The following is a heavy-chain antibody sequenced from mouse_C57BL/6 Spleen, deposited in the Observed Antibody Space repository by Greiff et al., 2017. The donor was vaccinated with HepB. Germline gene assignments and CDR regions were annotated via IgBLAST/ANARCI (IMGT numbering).Heavy chain of an antibody. CDR2: IYPSDSET. CDR3: ARSDYGSRAYYAMDY. V-gene: IGHV1-61*01. Sequence: QVQLQQPGAELVRPGSSVKLSCKASGYTFTSYWMDWVKQRPGQGLEWIGNIYPSDSETHYNQKFKDKATLTVDKSSSTAYMQLSSLTSEDSAVYYCARSDYGSRAYYAMDYWGQGTSVTVSS. J-gene: IGHJ4*01. CDR1: GYTFTSYW. D-gene: IGHD1-1*01.